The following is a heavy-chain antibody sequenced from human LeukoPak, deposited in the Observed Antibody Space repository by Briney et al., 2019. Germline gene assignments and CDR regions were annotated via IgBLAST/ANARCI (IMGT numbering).Heavy chain of an antibody. V-gene: IGHV1-18*01. CDR1: GYTFSSYG. CDR2: ISAYNGNT. CDR3: ARAPGSYCSSTSCNDAFDI. Sequence: GASVKVSCKASGYTFSSYGITWVRQAPGQGLEWMGWISAYNGNTNYAQNLQGRVTMTTDTSTSTAYLELKSLSSDDTAVYYCARAPGSYCSSTSCNDAFDIWGQGTMVTVSS. J-gene: IGHJ3*02. D-gene: IGHD2-2*01.